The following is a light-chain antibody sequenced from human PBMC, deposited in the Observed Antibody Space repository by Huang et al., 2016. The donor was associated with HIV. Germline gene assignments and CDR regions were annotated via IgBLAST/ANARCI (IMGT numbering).Light chain of an antibody. CDR3: QQYGSSPPWT. CDR2: GAS. CDR1: QSVSSSY. Sequence: EIVLTQSPGTLSLSPGESATLSCRASQSVSSSYLAWYQQKPGQAPRRLIDGASSRATGIPDRFSGSGSGTDFTLTISRLEPEDFAVYYCQQYGSSPPWTFGPGTKVDIK. J-gene: IGKJ3*01. V-gene: IGKV3-20*01.